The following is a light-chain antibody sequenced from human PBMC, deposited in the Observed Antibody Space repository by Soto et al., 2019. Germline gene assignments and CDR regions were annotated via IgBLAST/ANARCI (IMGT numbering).Light chain of an antibody. CDR2: AAS. Sequence: DIEMTQLPSSLSASVGDRVTITCRASQSIRSYLNWYQQTPGKAPNLLIYAASTLRSGVPSRFSGSGSGTDFTLTISSLQDEDFATYFCQQSYSYPRTFGQGTKLEI. CDR3: QQSYSYPRT. CDR1: QSIRSY. V-gene: IGKV1-39*01. J-gene: IGKJ2*02.